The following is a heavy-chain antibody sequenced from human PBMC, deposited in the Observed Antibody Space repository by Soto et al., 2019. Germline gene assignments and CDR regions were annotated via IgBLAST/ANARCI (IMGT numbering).Heavy chain of an antibody. D-gene: IGHD1-20*01. J-gene: IGHJ6*02. V-gene: IGHV4-39*01. CDR2: IYYSGSS. Sequence: SETLSLTCTVSGGSISSSRYYWGWIRQPPGKGLEWIGSIYYSGSSYYNPSLKSRVTISVDTSKNQFSLKLSSVTAADTAVYYCARHGHITGTQYGMDVWGQGTTVTVSS. CDR3: ARHGHITGTQYGMDV. CDR1: GGSISSSRYY.